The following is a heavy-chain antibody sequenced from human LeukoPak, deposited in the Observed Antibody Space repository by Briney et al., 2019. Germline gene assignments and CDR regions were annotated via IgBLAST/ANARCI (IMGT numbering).Heavy chain of an antibody. J-gene: IGHJ1*01. CDR2: IYYSGST. CDR3: AGPSSSWYEFYFQR. V-gene: IGHV4-59*08. Sequence: PSETLSLTCTVSGGSISSYYWSWIRQPPGKGLEWIGYIYYSGSTNYNPSLKSRVTISVDTSKNQFSLKLSSVTAADTAVYYCAGPSSSWYEFYFQRWGQGTLVTVSS. D-gene: IGHD6-13*01. CDR1: GGSISSYY.